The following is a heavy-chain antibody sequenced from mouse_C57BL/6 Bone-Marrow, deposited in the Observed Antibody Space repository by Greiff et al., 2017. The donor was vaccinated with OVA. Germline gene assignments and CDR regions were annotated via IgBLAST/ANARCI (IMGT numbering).Heavy chain of an antibody. V-gene: IGHV14-4*01. D-gene: IGHD2-4*01. CDR3: ARKEGLRRPFAY. Sequence: EVQLQQSGAELVRPGASVKLSCTASGFNIKDDYMHWVKQRPEQGLEWIGWIDPENGDTEYASKFQGKATITADTSSNTAYLQLSSLTSEDTAVYYCARKEGLRRPFAYWGQGTLVTVSA. CDR1: GFNIKDDY. J-gene: IGHJ3*01. CDR2: IDPENGDT.